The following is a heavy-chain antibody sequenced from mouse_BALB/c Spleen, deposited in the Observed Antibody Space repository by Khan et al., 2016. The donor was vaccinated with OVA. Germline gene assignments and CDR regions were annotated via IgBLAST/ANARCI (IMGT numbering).Heavy chain of an antibody. Sequence: QVQLKQSGPGLVAPSQSLSITCTVSGFSLSRYNIHWVRQPPGKGLEWLGMIWGGGGTDYNSTLKSRLSIIKDNSKSQVFLKMNSLQSDDPAMYYCARDYYRYEGYYAMDYWGQGTSVTVSS. V-gene: IGHV2-6-4*01. CDR2: IWGGGGT. D-gene: IGHD2-14*01. CDR3: ARDYYRYEGYYAMDY. J-gene: IGHJ4*01. CDR1: GFSLSRYN.